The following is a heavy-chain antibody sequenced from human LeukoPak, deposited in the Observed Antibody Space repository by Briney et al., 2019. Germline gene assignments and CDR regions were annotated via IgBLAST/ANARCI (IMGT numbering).Heavy chain of an antibody. CDR1: GFTFSSYG. Sequence: GGSLRLSCAASGFTFSSYGMHWVRQAPGKGLEWVAVISYDGSNKYYADSVKGRFTISRDNSKNTLYLQMNSLRAEDTAVYYCAKALWGPRSCPDYWGQGTLVTVSS. J-gene: IGHJ4*02. V-gene: IGHV3-30*18. CDR3: AKALWGPRSCPDY. CDR2: ISYDGSNK. D-gene: IGHD3-16*01.